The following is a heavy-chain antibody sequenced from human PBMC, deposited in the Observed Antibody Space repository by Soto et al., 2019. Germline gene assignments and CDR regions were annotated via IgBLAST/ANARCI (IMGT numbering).Heavy chain of an antibody. CDR3: ARGLEDSSGYPNYYYYYGMDV. J-gene: IGHJ6*02. Sequence: PSETLSLTCTVSGGSISGGGYYWSWIRQHPGKGLEWIGYIYYSGSTYYNPSLKSRVTISVDTSKNQFSLKLSSVTAADTAVYNCARGLEDSSGYPNYYYYYGMDVWGQGTTVTVSS. V-gene: IGHV4-31*03. CDR1: GGSISGGGYY. CDR2: IYYSGST. D-gene: IGHD3-22*01.